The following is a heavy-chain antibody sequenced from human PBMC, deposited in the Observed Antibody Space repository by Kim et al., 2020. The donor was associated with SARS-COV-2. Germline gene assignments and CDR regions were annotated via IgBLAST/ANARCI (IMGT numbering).Heavy chain of an antibody. Sequence: SETLSLTCTVSGGSISSSSYYWGWIRQPPGKGLEWIGSIYYSGSTYYNPSLKSRVTISVDTSKNQFSLKLSSVTAADTAVYYCARQGASQTGRGSPSEEGWFDPWGQGTLVTVSS. J-gene: IGHJ5*02. D-gene: IGHD3-10*01. V-gene: IGHV4-39*01. CDR1: GGSISSSSYY. CDR3: ARQGASQTGRGSPSEEGWFDP. CDR2: IYYSGST.